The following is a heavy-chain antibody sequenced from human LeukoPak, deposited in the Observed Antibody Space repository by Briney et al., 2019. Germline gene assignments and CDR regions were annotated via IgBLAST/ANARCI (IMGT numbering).Heavy chain of an antibody. CDR2: ISYDGSNK. CDR1: GFTFSSYA. V-gene: IGHV3-30-3*01. CDR3: ARAAYYDFWSGYLRNRYGMDV. Sequence: PGGSLRLSCAASGFTFSSYAMRWVRQAPGKGLEWVAVISYDGSNKYYADSVKGRFTISRDNSKNTLYLQMNSLRAEDTAVYYCARAAYYDFWSGYLRNRYGMDVWGQGTTVTVSS. D-gene: IGHD3-3*01. J-gene: IGHJ6*02.